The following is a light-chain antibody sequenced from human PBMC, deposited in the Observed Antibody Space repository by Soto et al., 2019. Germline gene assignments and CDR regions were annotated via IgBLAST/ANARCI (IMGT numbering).Light chain of an antibody. CDR1: QDISGY. J-gene: IGKJ1*01. V-gene: IGKV1-9*01. CDR2: AAS. CDR3: QRPTWA. Sequence: IQLTQSPSSLSASVGDRVTITCRASQDISGYVAWYQQRPVKAPQLLIYAASALHPGVPSRFSGSGSGTDFTLTITSLQPEDFGTYYCQRPTWAFGHGTTVEI.